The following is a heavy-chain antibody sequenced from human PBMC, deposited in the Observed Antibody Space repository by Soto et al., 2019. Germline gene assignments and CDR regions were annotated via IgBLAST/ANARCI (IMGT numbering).Heavy chain of an antibody. CDR2: IAYDGTIK. V-gene: IGHV3-30-3*01. D-gene: IGHD1-26*01. Sequence: QEQLVESGGGVVQPGRSLTLSCAASGFTFSANAMHWVRQAPGKGLEWVAVIAYDGTIKIYRDSVKGRFTISRDDSKSTRDLQMNSLRPEDTAVYYCARDKIKGAPDYLDSWGQGTLVTVSS. CDR1: GFTFSANA. J-gene: IGHJ4*02. CDR3: ARDKIKGAPDYLDS.